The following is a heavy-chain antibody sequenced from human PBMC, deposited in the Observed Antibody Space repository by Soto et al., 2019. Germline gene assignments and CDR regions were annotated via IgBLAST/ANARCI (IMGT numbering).Heavy chain of an antibody. D-gene: IGHD6-13*01. V-gene: IGHV3-30-3*01. CDR1: GFTFSSYA. CDR3: AREYSSSWYGSGAIDY. J-gene: IGHJ4*02. Sequence: QVQLVESGGGVVQPGRSLRLSCAASGFTFSSYAMHWVRQAPGKGLELVAVISYDGSNKYYADSVKGRFTISRDNSKNTLYLQMNSLRAEDTAVYYCAREYSSSWYGSGAIDYWGQGTLVTVSS. CDR2: ISYDGSNK.